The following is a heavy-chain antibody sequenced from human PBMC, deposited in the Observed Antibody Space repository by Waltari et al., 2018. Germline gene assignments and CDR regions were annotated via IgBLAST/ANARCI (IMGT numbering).Heavy chain of an antibody. CDR2: IDWDDEK. CDR1: GFSLTTSGMR. Sequence: TQTLTLTCTFSGFSLTTSGMRVSWIRQPPGKALEWLARIDWDDEKYYKTSLKNRLSISKDTSKNQVVLTMTNMDPVDTATYYCARSVRTTLFDFWGQGVLVTVSS. D-gene: IGHD1-7*01. CDR3: ARSVRTTLFDF. V-gene: IGHV2-70*04. J-gene: IGHJ4*02.